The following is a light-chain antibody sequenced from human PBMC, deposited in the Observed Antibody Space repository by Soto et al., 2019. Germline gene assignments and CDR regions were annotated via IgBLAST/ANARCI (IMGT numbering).Light chain of an antibody. CDR1: QSLLFSSNNRNY. J-gene: IGKJ4*01. CDR2: WAS. V-gene: IGKV4-1*01. Sequence: DIVMTQSPDSLAVSLGERATINFTSVQSLLFSSNNRNYLAWYQQKAGQPPKLLIYWASSRESGVPDRFSGSGSGTDFTLTISSLQAEDVAVYYCQQYYTTPPISFGGGTKVDIK. CDR3: QQYYTTPPIS.